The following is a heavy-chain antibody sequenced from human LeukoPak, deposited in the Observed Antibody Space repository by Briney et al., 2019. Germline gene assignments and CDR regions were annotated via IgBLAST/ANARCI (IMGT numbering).Heavy chain of an antibody. V-gene: IGHV4-59*01. D-gene: IGHD6-13*01. CDR2: IYYSGST. CDR3: ARSKGHTYSSSWYWFDP. CDR1: GGSISSYY. J-gene: IGHJ5*02. Sequence: SETLSLTCTVSGGSISSYYWSWIRQPPGKGLEWIGYIYYSGSTNYNPSLKSRVTISVDTSKNQFSLKLSSVTAADTAVYYCARSKGHTYSSSWYWFDPWGQGTLVTVSS.